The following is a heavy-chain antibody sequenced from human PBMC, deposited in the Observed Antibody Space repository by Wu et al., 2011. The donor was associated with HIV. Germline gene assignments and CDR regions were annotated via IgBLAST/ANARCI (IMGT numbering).Heavy chain of an antibody. J-gene: IGHJ6*02. D-gene: IGHD3-22*01. CDR1: GGTFRSYA. V-gene: IGHV1-69*05. CDR2: IIPILGTA. CDR3: ARGAVMILVITAKVLSGFRGMDV. Sequence: VQLVQSGAEVKKPGSSVKVSCKASGGTFRSYAISWVRQAPGQGLEWMGGIIPILGTANYAQKFQGRVTMTTDESTSTAYMELSSLRSEDTAVYYCARGAVMILVITAKVLSGFRGMDVWGQGTTVTVSS.